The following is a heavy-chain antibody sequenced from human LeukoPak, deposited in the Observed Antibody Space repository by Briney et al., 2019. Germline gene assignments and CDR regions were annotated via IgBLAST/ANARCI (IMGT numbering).Heavy chain of an antibody. J-gene: IGHJ4*02. CDR2: IYSGST. V-gene: IGHV4-61*02. Sequence: SETLSLTCTVSGGSISSDSDYWSWIRQPAGKGLEWIGRIYSGSTDYNPSLRSRLTISVDTSKNQFSLKLSAVSAADTAVYYCARGRVSGTTLYCDSWGQGNLFTVSS. CDR1: GGSISSDSDY. CDR3: ARGRVSGTTLYCDS. D-gene: IGHD1-14*01.